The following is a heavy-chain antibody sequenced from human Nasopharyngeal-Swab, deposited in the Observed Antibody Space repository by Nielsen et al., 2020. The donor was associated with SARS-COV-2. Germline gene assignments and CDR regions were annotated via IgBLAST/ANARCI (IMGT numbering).Heavy chain of an antibody. CDR1: GFTFSNYA. CDR2: IGGSGSYT. J-gene: IGHJ6*03. CDR3: AKDRDFWDPSYFYYMDV. V-gene: IGHV3-23*01. Sequence: GGSLRLSCAASGFTFSNYAMTWVRQAPGKGLEGVSAIGGSGSYTWYADSVEGRFTISRDNSKNTLFLHMNNLTAEDTAVYYCAKDRDFWDPSYFYYMDVWGKGTTVTVSS. D-gene: IGHD3-3*01.